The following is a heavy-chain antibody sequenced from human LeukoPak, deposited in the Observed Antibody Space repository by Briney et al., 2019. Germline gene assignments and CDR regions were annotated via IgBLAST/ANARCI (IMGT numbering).Heavy chain of an antibody. CDR3: TTDGLHSWAFDY. D-gene: IGHD6-13*01. CDR2: IKSKTDGGTT. CDR1: GFTFSNAW. J-gene: IGHJ4*02. V-gene: IGHV3-15*01. Sequence: GGSLRLSCAASGFTFSNAWMSWVRQAPGKGLEWVGRIKSKTDGGTTDYAAPVKGRFTISRDDSKNTLYLQMDSLKTEDTAVYYCTTDGLHSWAFDYWGQGTLVTVSS.